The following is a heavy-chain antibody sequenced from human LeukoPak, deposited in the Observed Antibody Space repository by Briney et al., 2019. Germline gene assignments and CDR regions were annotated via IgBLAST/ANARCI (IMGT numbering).Heavy chain of an antibody. J-gene: IGHJ4*02. D-gene: IGHD6-6*01. CDR1: GYTFTGYY. CDR3: ARKSIAARVALDY. V-gene: IGHV1-2*02. CDR2: INPNSGGT. Sequence: ASVKVSCKASGYTFTGYYMHWVRQAPGQGLEWMGWINPNSGGTNYAQKFQGRVTMTRDTSISTAYMELSRLRSDDTAVYYCARKSIAARVALDYWGQGTLVTVSS.